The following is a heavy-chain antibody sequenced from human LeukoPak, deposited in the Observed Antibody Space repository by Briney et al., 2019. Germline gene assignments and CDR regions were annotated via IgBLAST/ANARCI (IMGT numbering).Heavy chain of an antibody. V-gene: IGHV3-30*18. CDR3: AKLSEGDDY. J-gene: IGHJ4*02. CDR1: RSTFSTYG. D-gene: IGHD1-26*01. CDR2: ISFDASTK. Sequence: GGSLRLSCAASRSTFSTYGIHWVRQAPGKGLEWVSFISFDASTKYYADSVRGRFTISRDNSKNTLYLQMDSLRVEDTAIYYCAKLSEGDDYWGQGTLVTVSS.